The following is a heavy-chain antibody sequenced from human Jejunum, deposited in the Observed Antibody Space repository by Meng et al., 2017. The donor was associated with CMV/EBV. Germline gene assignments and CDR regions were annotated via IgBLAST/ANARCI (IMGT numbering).Heavy chain of an antibody. CDR1: TFNMYT. V-gene: IGHV3-21*01. CDR3: ARDYGSGTTGIFDY. D-gene: IGHD3-10*01. Sequence: TFNMYTLNWVRQAPGKGLEWVSSISGSSRSDYIYYADSVKGRFTISRDNTRNSLYLQMSTLRVEDTAVYYCARDYGSGTTGIFDYWGQGTRVTVSS. J-gene: IGHJ4*02. CDR2: ISGSSRSDYI.